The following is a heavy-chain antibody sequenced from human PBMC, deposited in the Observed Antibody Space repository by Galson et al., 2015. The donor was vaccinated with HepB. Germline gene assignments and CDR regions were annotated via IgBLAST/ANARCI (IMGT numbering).Heavy chain of an antibody. CDR1: GFTFSTWA. J-gene: IGHJ5*02. CDR2: ISYDGSDK. D-gene: IGHD3-16*01. V-gene: IGHV3-30-3*01. Sequence: SLRLSCAASGFTFSTWAIHWLRQAPGKGLEWVAVISYDGSDKYYADSVKGRFTISRDNSKNALYLQMNRLRPEDTALYYCVRGLIGGDSFDPWGQGTLVTVSS. CDR3: VRGLIGGDSFDP.